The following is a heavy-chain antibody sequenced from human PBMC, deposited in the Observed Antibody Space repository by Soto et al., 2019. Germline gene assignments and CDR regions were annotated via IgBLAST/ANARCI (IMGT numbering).Heavy chain of an antibody. CDR3: ARVFGAAGPFDY. D-gene: IGHD6-13*01. Sequence: PSETLSLTGPVYGGSFIGYYWSWIRQPPGKGLEWIGEINHSGSTNYNPSLKSRVTISVDTSKNQFSLKLSSVTAADTAVYYCARVFGAAGPFDYWGQGTLVTVSS. CDR1: GGSFIGYY. J-gene: IGHJ4*02. CDR2: INHSGST. V-gene: IGHV4-34*01.